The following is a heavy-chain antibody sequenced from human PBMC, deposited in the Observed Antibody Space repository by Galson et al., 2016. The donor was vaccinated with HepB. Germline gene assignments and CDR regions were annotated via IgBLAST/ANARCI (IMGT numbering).Heavy chain of an antibody. CDR3: VQGSTAPAV. V-gene: IGHV3-48*01. CDR1: GFSFSLYS. J-gene: IGHJ6*04. CDR2: ISSVDNTT. D-gene: IGHD2-2*01. Sequence: SLRLSCAASGFSFSLYSLNWVRQAPGKGLQWISYISSVDNTTYYADSVKGRFTISRDNAHNSLYLQMNSLTADDTAIYYCVQGSTAPAVWGKGTTVTVSS.